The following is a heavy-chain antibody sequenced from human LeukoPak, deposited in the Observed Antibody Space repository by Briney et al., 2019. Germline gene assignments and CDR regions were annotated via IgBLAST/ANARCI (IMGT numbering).Heavy chain of an antibody. CDR1: GYSFTSYW. V-gene: IGHV5-51*01. CDR2: IYPGDSDT. J-gene: IGHJ6*02. Sequence: GESLKISCKGSGYSFTSYWIGWVRQMPGKSLEWMGIIYPGDSDTRYSPSFQGQVTISADKSISTAYLQWSSLKASDTAMYYCARVGIVVVPAAHMAVWGQGTTVTVSS. CDR3: ARVGIVVVPAAHMAV. D-gene: IGHD2-2*01.